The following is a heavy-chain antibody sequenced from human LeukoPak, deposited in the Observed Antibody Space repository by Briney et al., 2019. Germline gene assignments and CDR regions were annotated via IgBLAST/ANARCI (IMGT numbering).Heavy chain of an antibody. Sequence: GGSLRLSCAASGFTFSDYAMSWVRQAPGTGLEWVSTISGSGGTTYYADSVKGRFTISRDNSKNTLYLQMNSLRAEDTAVYYCAKGLYSSGWSDFDYWGQGTLVTVSS. CDR3: AKGLYSSGWSDFDY. CDR2: ISGSGGTT. D-gene: IGHD6-19*01. J-gene: IGHJ4*02. CDR1: GFTFSDYA. V-gene: IGHV3-23*01.